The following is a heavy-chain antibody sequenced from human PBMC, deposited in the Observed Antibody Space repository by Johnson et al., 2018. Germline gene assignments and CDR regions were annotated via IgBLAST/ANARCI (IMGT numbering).Heavy chain of an antibody. V-gene: IGHV3-30-3*01. CDR3: ARDSPEDIVVVVAVDAFDI. CDR2: ISYDRSNK. Sequence: QVQLLESGGGVVQPGRSLRLSCAASGFTFSSYAMHWVRQAPGKGLEWVAVISYDRSNKNYADSVKGRFIISRDYFTNTLYLQMNSLRGEDTAVYYCARDSPEDIVVVVAVDAFDIWGQGTMVTVSS. D-gene: IGHD2-15*01. J-gene: IGHJ3*02. CDR1: GFTFSSYA.